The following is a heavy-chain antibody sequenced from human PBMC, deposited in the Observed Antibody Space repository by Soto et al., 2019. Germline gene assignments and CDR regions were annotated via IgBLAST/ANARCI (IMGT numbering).Heavy chain of an antibody. Sequence: PSETLSLTCTVSGASINSGGYYWNWVRLLPGRGLEWIGYIYFTGNTYYNPSLESRVTISLDTPQNQFSLELNSVSAADTAVYYCVSGDALGVLLAYWGQGALVTVSS. D-gene: IGHD2-21*02. CDR2: IYFTGNT. V-gene: IGHV4-31*03. CDR3: VSGDALGVLLAY. CDR1: GASINSGGYY. J-gene: IGHJ4*02.